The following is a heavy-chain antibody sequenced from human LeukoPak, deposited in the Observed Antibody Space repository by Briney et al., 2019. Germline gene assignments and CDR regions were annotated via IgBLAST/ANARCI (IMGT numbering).Heavy chain of an antibody. D-gene: IGHD1-14*01. J-gene: IGHJ4*02. CDR1: GFTFSSYE. CDR2: ISSSGNST. Sequence: GGSLRLSCAASGFTFSSYEMNWVRQAPGKGLEWVSYISSSGNSTYYADSAKGRFTISRDNSKNTMYLQMNSLRAEDTAVYYCAKDLTQSVDLYFDYWGQGTLVTVSS. CDR3: AKDLTQSVDLYFDY. V-gene: IGHV3-23*01.